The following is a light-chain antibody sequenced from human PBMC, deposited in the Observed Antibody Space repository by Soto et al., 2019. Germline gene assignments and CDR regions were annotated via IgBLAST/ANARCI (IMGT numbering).Light chain of an antibody. V-gene: IGKV3D-15*01. CDR1: QSVSSN. CDR2: AAS. CDR3: QQYNNWPPLA. J-gene: IGKJ4*01. Sequence: EILMTQSPATLSVSPGERATLSCRASQSVSSNLAWYQQKVGQAPRLLIYAASIRATGIPARFSGSGSGTEFTLTISSLQSEDFAVYYCQQYNNWPPLAFGGGNKVEIK.